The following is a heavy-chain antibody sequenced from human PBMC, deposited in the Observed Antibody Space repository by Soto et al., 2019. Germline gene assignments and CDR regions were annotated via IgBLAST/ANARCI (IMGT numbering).Heavy chain of an antibody. CDR1: GDSLNSRSYY. CDR2: IYYNGRT. CDR3: ARLNRDYYYYGMDV. Sequence: QLHLQESGPGLVKPSETLSLTCSVSGDSLNSRSYYWGWIRQPPGKGLEWIGNIYYNGRTYYNPSLKSRLTILKDNSKNQLSLKLTSVTAVDSAVYYCARLNRDYYYYGMDVWGQGATVTVSS. J-gene: IGHJ6*02. V-gene: IGHV4-39*07.